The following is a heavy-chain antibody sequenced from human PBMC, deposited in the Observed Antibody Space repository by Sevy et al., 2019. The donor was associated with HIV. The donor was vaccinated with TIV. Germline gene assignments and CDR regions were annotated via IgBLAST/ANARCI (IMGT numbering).Heavy chain of an antibody. CDR3: ARGRVIDSPLVAPTLLEDY. Sequence: ASVKVSCKTSGYTFTDYYMHWVRQAPGHGLEWMGHINPNSAATIYAQRFQGRVTMTRETSISTVYMDLSRLTSDDTAVYYCARGRVIDSPLVAPTLLEDYWGQGTLVTVSS. CDR1: GYTFTDYY. CDR2: INPNSAAT. D-gene: IGHD2-15*01. J-gene: IGHJ4*02. V-gene: IGHV1-2*06.